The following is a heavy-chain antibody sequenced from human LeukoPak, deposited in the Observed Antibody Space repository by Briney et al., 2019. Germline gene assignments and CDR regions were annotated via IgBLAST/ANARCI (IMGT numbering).Heavy chain of an antibody. D-gene: IGHD3-3*01. CDR2: ISAYNGNT. CDR3: ARVDTIFGVVTDVDY. Sequence: GASVKVSCKASGYTFTSYGISWVRQAPGQGLEWVGWISAYNGNTNYAQKLQGRVTMTTDTSTSTAYMELRSLRSDDTAVYYCARVDTIFGVVTDVDYWGQGTLVTVSS. J-gene: IGHJ4*02. V-gene: IGHV1-18*01. CDR1: GYTFTSYG.